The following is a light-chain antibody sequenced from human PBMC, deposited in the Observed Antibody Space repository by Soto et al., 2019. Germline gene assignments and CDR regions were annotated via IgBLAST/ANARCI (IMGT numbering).Light chain of an antibody. V-gene: IGKV3-15*01. Sequence: EIVMTQSPATLSVSPGERATLSCRASQSVSTNLAWYQQRPGQAPRLLIYDASTRATGVPARFSGSGSGTEFTLTISRLQSEDFAVYYCQQYNDWPPKYTFGQGTNLEIK. CDR1: QSVSTN. CDR2: DAS. CDR3: QQYNDWPPKYT. J-gene: IGKJ2*01.